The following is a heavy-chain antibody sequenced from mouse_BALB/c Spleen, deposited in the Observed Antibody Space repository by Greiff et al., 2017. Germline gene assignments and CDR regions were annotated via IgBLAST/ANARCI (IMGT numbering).Heavy chain of an antibody. Sequence: QVHVKQSGAELVKPGASVKLSCKASGYTFTSYYMYWVKQRPGQGLEWIGEINPSNGGTNFNEKFKSKATLTVDKSSSTAYMQLSSLTSEDSAVYYCTRIYYGSSYIDYWGQGTTLTVSS. D-gene: IGHD1-1*01. CDR2: INPSNGGT. CDR1: GYTFTSYY. J-gene: IGHJ2*01. CDR3: TRIYYGSSYIDY. V-gene: IGHV1S81*02.